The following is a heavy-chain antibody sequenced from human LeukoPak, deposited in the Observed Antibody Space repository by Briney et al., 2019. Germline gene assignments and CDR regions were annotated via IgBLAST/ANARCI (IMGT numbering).Heavy chain of an antibody. J-gene: IGHJ5*02. Sequence: GGSLRLSCAASGFAFSSYGMHWVRQAPGKGLEWVAVISYDGSNKYYADSVKGRFTISRDNSKNTLYLQMNSLRAEDTAVYYCARYWGLDWFDPWGQGTLVTVSS. CDR3: ARYWGLDWFDP. CDR2: ISYDGSNK. D-gene: IGHD2-8*02. V-gene: IGHV3-30*03. CDR1: GFAFSSYG.